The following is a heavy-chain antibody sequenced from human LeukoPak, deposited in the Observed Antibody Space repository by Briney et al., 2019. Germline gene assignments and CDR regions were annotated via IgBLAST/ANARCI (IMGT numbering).Heavy chain of an antibody. J-gene: IGHJ5*02. V-gene: IGHV4-61*01. Sequence: PSETLSLTCTVSGGSISNSNYYWSWIRQPPGKGLEWIGYIYYSGSTNYNPSLKSRVTISVDTSKNQFSLKPSSVTAADTAVYYCARPVGNWNRRWFDPWGQGTLVTVSS. D-gene: IGHD1-1*01. CDR3: ARPVGNWNRRWFDP. CDR2: IYYSGST. CDR1: GGSISNSNYY.